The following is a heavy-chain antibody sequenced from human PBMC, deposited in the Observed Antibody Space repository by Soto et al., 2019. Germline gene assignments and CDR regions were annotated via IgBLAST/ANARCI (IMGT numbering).Heavy chain of an antibody. CDR2: INYSGST. CDR1: GGSVTTYY. CDR3: ARDYISGWTRWFDP. D-gene: IGHD6-19*01. Sequence: PSETLSLTCTVSGGSVTTYYWSWIRQPPGKGLEWIANINYSGSTNYNPSLKSRVTISVDTSKNQFSLKVSSVTAADTAVYYCARDYISGWTRWFDPWGQGTLVTVS. J-gene: IGHJ5*02. V-gene: IGHV4-59*02.